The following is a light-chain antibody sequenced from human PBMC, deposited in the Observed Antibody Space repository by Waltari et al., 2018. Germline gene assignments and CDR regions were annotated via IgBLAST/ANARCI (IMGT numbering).Light chain of an antibody. CDR2: ASS. V-gene: IGKV3-20*01. CDR1: QNIGHY. Sequence: IVLTQSPATLSLSPGGRATLSCRASQNIGHYLAWYQQKPGQAPRLLIYASSTRAAGIPDRFSGSGSGADFSLTITRLEPDDFAVYYCQHHFRLPATFGQGTKV. J-gene: IGKJ1*01. CDR3: QHHFRLPAT.